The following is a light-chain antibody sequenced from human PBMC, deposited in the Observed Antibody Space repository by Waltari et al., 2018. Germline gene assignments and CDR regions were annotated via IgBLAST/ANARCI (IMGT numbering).Light chain of an antibody. V-gene: IGLV2-8*01. CDR2: AFG. J-gene: IGLJ1*01. Sequence: QSALTQPPSASGSPGQSVTISCTGTASDVGGYRDVSGCQQHPGKAPKLIIFAFGKRPAGVPDAFPASKSANPASLTVSGLQAEDEADYYCSSYAGSNNYVFGTGTKVTVL. CDR3: SSYAGSNNYV. CDR1: ASDVGGYRD.